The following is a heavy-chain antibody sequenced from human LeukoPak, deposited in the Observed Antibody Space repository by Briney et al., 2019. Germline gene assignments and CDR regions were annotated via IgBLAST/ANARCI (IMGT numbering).Heavy chain of an antibody. CDR1: GFTFSSYA. CDR3: ARRNTVNAFDI. CDR2: ISYDGSNK. V-gene: IGHV3-30-3*01. D-gene: IGHD2-2*02. Sequence: PGGSLRLSCAASGFTFSSYAMHWVRQAPGKGLEWVAVISYDGSNKYYADSVKGRFTISRDNSKNTLYLQMNSLRAEDTAVYYCARRNTVNAFDIWGQGTMVTVSS. J-gene: IGHJ3*02.